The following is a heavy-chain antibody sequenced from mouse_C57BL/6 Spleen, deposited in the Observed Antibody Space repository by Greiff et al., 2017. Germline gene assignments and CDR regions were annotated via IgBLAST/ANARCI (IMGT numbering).Heavy chain of an antibody. CDR2: IYPGNSDT. V-gene: IGHV1-5*01. J-gene: IGHJ2*01. CDR1: GYTFTSYW. D-gene: IGHD4-1*01. Sequence: EVQLQQSGTVLVRPGASVKMSCKTSGYTFTSYWMHWVKQRPGQGLEWIGAIYPGNSDTSYNQKFKGKAKLTAVTSASTTYMELSSLTNEDSAVYCWTGLRTGTHFDYWGQGTTLTVSS. CDR3: TGLRTGTHFDY.